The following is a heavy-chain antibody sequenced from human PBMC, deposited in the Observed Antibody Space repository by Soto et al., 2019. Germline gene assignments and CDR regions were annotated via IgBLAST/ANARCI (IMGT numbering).Heavy chain of an antibody. CDR1: GFTFSSYS. CDR3: VRDLGYCSGGSCYSGMVSYFDY. D-gene: IGHD2-15*01. CDR2: ISSSSSTI. J-gene: IGHJ4*02. V-gene: IGHV3-48*01. Sequence: GGSLRLSCAASGFTFSSYSMNWVRQAPGKGLEWVSYISSSSSTIYYADSVKGRFTISRDNAKNSLYLQMNSLRAKDTAVYYCVRDLGYCSGGSCYSGMVSYFDYWGQGTLVTVSS.